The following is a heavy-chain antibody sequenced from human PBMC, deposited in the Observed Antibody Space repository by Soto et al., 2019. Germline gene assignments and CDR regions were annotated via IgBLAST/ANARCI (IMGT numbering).Heavy chain of an antibody. CDR2: INAHSGGT. CDR3: AKDLTRQLAYWLDP. V-gene: IGHV1-2*02. D-gene: IGHD6-6*01. Sequence: QVQLVQSGAAVKKPGASVKVSWKASGFSFTGYYIHWLRQAPGQGLEWMGWINAHSGGTEYAQKFQGRVTLTRDTSIATAYLTLTSLTSDDTALYYCAKDLTRQLAYWLDPWGQGTQVTVSS. J-gene: IGHJ5*02. CDR1: GFSFTGYY.